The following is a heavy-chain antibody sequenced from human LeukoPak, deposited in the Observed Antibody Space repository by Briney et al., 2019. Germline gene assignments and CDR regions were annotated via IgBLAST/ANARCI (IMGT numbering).Heavy chain of an antibody. CDR2: ISSHSIYI. J-gene: IGHJ4*02. D-gene: IGHD5-12*01. V-gene: IGHV3-21*01. Sequence: GGSLRLSCAASGFTFRSYSMNWVRQAPGKGLEWVSSISSHSIYIYYAGSVKGRFTISGDNAKNSLSLQMNSLRAEDTAVYYCARDSGGYPDSYFDYWGQGTLVTVSS. CDR1: GFTFRSYS. CDR3: ARDSGGYPDSYFDY.